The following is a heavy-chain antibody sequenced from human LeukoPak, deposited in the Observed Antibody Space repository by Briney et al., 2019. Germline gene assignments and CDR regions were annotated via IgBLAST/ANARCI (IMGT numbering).Heavy chain of an antibody. CDR3: ARHASITIFGGGVDY. CDR1: GGSVNSNDYY. J-gene: IGHJ4*02. D-gene: IGHD3-3*01. CDR2: IFSDGTS. V-gene: IGHV4-39*01. Sequence: SETLSLTCTVSGGSVNSNDYYWGWIRQPPGKGLEWIGSIFSDGTSYYNPSLRSRVTISVDTSKNQFSLKLRSVTAADTALYYCARHASITIFGGGVDYWGQGPLVTVSS.